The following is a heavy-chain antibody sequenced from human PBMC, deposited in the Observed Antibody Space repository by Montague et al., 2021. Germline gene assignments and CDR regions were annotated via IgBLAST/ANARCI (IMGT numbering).Heavy chain of an antibody. Sequence: SETLSLTCAVDGGSSRGSSWSWMRLPPGKGLEWMGEITDSGSASYNPSLRGRVSISLDTSKNQFSLKLISVTAADTAVYFCARALDQGATLMRAAAAPGSYFDPWGQGTPVTVSS. CDR2: ITDSGSA. V-gene: IGHV4-34*01. J-gene: IGHJ5*02. CDR1: GGSSRGSS. CDR3: ARALDQGATLMRAAAAPGSYFDP. D-gene: IGHD1-26*01.